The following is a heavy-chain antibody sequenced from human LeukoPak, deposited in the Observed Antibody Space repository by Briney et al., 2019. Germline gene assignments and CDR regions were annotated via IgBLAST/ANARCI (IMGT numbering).Heavy chain of an antibody. V-gene: IGHV3-48*04. CDR1: RFTFSSYN. CDR2: ISSTGTNK. Sequence: PGGSLRLSCAASRFTFSSYNMNWVRQAPGKGLEWVSHISSTGTNKYYADSVKGRFTISRDNAKNSLYLQMNSLRAEDTAVYYCARVAAAGLDYWGQGTLVTVSS. J-gene: IGHJ4*02. CDR3: ARVAAAGLDY. D-gene: IGHD6-13*01.